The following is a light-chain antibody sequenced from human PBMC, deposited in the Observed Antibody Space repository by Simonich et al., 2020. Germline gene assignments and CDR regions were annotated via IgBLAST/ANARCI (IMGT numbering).Light chain of an antibody. J-gene: IGKJ1*01. CDR1: QSVLYSSNNKNY. Sequence: DIVMTQSPDSLAVSLGERATINCKSSQSVLYSSNNKNYLAWYQQKPGQPPKLLIYWASPREAGVPDRFSGSGSGTDFPPTISSLQAEDVAVYYCQQYYSTPTFGQGTKVEIK. V-gene: IGKV4-1*01. CDR3: QQYYSTPT. CDR2: WAS.